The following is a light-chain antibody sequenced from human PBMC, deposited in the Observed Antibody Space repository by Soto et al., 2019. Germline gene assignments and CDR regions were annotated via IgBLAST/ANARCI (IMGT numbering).Light chain of an antibody. Sequence: QSVLTQPPSASGTPGQRVSISCSGSDSSIGSNTVNWYQQLPRAAPKLLIYSNNQRPSGVPDRFSASKSGTSASLAISGLQSEDEADYYCAAWDDTLSGRVVFGGGTKVTVL. J-gene: IGLJ2*01. CDR1: DSSIGSNT. CDR2: SNN. V-gene: IGLV1-44*01. CDR3: AAWDDTLSGRVV.